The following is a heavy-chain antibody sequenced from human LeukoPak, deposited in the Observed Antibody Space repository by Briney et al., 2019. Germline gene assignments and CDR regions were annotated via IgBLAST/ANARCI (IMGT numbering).Heavy chain of an antibody. D-gene: IGHD1-20*01. CDR3: ARDKWNPGY. V-gene: IGHV3-7*01. CDR2: IKEDGSEK. J-gene: IGHJ4*02. Sequence: PGGSLRLSCAASGFTFSSYWMTWVRQAPGKRLEWVANIKEDGSEKNYVDSVKGRFTVSRDNAKNSLYLQMNSLRVEDTGVYYCARDKWNPGYWGQGTLVTVSS. CDR1: GFTFSSYW.